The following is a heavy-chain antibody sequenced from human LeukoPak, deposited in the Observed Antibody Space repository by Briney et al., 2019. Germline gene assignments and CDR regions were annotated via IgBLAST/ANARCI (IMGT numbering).Heavy chain of an antibody. CDR1: GGSFSGYF. CDR2: INHSGST. J-gene: IGHJ3*02. CDR3: ARDCSGGSCYSGTGAFDI. Sequence: PSETLSLTCAVYGGSFSGYFWSWIRQPPGKGLEWIGEINHSGSTNYNPSLKSRVTISVDTSKNQFSLKLSSVTAADTAVYYCARDCSGGSCYSGTGAFDIWGQGTMVTVSS. V-gene: IGHV4-34*01. D-gene: IGHD2-15*01.